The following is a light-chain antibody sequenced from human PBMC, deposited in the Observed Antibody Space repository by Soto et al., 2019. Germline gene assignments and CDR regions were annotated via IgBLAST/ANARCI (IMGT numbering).Light chain of an antibody. CDR2: DAS. J-gene: IGKJ1*01. Sequence: DIQMTQSPSTLSASVGDRVTITCRASQSISSWLAWYQQKPGKAPKLLIYDASSLESGFPSRFSGSGSGTEFTLTISSLQPDDFATYYCQQYNSYWGTFGQGTKVEIK. CDR1: QSISSW. V-gene: IGKV1-5*01. CDR3: QQYNSYWGT.